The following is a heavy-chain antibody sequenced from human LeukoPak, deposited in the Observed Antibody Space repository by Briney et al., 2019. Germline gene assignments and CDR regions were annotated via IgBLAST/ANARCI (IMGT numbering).Heavy chain of an antibody. D-gene: IGHD2-21*01. CDR3: ARVSIDYYYGMDV. V-gene: IGHV4-39*07. CDR2: IYYSGST. J-gene: IGHJ6*02. Sequence: PSETLSLTCTVSGGSISSTSYYWGWIRQPPGKGLEWIGSIYYSGSTYYNPSLKSRVTISVDTSKNQFSLKLSSVTAADTAVYYCARVSIDYYYGMDVWGQGTTVTVSS. CDR1: GGSISSTSYY.